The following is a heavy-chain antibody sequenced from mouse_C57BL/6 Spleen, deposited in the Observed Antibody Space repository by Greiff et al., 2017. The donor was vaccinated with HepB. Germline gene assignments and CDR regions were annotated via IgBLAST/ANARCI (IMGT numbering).Heavy chain of an antibody. CDR2: IDPSDSYT. D-gene: IGHD2-4*01. CDR1: GYTFTSYW. Sequence: QVQLQQPGAELVKPGASVKLSCKASGYTFTSYWMQWVKQRPGQGLEWIGEIDPSDSYTNYNQKFKGKATLTVYTSSSTAYMQLSSLTSEDSAVYYCARRGLGLRQFAYWGQGTLVTVSA. V-gene: IGHV1-50*01. CDR3: ARRGLGLRQFAY. J-gene: IGHJ3*01.